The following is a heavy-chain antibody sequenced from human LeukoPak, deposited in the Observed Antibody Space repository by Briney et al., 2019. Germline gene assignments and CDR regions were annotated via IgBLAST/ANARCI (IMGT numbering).Heavy chain of an antibody. Sequence: GGSLRLSCAASGFTFSSYWMSWVRQAPGKGLEWVANIKQDGSGKYYVDSVKGRFTISRDNAKNSLYLQMNSLRAEDTAVYYCARDKEDYDFWSGYFNGGYYYYGMDVWGQGTTVTVSS. D-gene: IGHD3-3*01. CDR3: ARDKEDYDFWSGYFNGGYYYYGMDV. CDR1: GFTFSSYW. J-gene: IGHJ6*02. V-gene: IGHV3-7*03. CDR2: IKQDGSGK.